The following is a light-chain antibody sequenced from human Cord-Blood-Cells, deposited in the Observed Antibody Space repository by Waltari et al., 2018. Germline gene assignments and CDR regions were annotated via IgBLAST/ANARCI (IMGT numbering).Light chain of an antibody. Sequence: AIRMTQPPSSFSASTGDRVTITFRASQGISSYLAWYQQKPGKAPKLLIYAASTLQSGVPSRFSGSGSGTDFTLTISCLQSEDFATYYCQQYYSYPGTFDQGTKVEIK. CDR2: AAS. CDR1: QGISSY. V-gene: IGKV1-8*01. CDR3: QQYYSYPGT. J-gene: IGKJ1*01.